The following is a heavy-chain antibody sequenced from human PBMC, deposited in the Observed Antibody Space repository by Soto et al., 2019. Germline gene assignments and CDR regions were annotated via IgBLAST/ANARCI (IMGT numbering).Heavy chain of an antibody. CDR2: LGAYNGNT. J-gene: IGHJ5*02. CDR3: ARGAYYYGSGTELSMFDH. CDR1: GYTFTSYG. D-gene: IGHD3-10*01. Sequence: QVQLVQSGAEVKKPGASVKVSCKASGYTFTSYGISWVRQDPGQGLEWMGWLGAYNGNTNFAQKLQGRVTMTTDTSTRTAYMELRSLRSDDTSVYYCARGAYYYGSGTELSMFDHWGQGTLVTVSS. V-gene: IGHV1-18*01.